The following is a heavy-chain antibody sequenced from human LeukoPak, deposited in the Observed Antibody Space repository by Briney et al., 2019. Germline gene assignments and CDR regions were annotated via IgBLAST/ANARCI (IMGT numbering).Heavy chain of an antibody. CDR2: INYTGSTT. V-gene: IGHV4-34*01. CDR1: GGSFSDYY. Sequence: PSETLSLTYTVYGGSFSDYYWTWIRQPPGKGLEGIGEINYTGSTTNYNPSLKNRVTISVDMYKNQFSLKLIPVTAADAAVYFCARRRWGYGSGSYDFWGQGTLVTVSS. D-gene: IGHD3-10*01. CDR3: ARRRWGYGSGSYDF. J-gene: IGHJ4*02.